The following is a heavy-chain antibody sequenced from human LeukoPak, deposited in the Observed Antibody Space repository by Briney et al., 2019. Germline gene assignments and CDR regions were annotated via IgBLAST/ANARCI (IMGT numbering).Heavy chain of an antibody. J-gene: IGHJ6*02. Sequence: GGSLRLSCAASGFTFSSYSMNWVRQAPGKGLEWVSGISNSGGSTYYADSVKGRFTISRDNSKNTLYLQMNSLRVEDTAMYYCAREYCGGDCGGMDGWGQGTTVTVS. D-gene: IGHD2-21*02. V-gene: IGHV3-23*01. CDR2: ISNSGGST. CDR3: AREYCGGDCGGMDG. CDR1: GFTFSSYS.